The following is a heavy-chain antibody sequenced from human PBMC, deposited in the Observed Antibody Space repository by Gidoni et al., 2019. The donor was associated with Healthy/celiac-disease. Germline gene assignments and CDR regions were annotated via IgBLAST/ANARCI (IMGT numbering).Heavy chain of an antibody. CDR2: IYYSGST. J-gene: IGHJ4*02. Sequence: QLQLQESGPGLVKPSETLSLTCTVSGGSISSFNYYWGWIRQPPGKGLEWIGSIYYSGSTYYNPSLKSRVTISIDTSKNQFSLRLSSVTAADTAVYYCARPSYSTSSPFDYWGQGTLVTVSS. V-gene: IGHV4-39*01. D-gene: IGHD6-6*01. CDR1: GGSISSFNYY. CDR3: ARPSYSTSSPFDY.